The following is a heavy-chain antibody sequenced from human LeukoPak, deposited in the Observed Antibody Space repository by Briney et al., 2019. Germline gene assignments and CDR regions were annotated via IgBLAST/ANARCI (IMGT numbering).Heavy chain of an antibody. CDR1: GYTFTSSG. CDR2: ISAYNGNT. D-gene: IGHD3-22*01. Sequence: ASVKVSCKASGYTFTSSGISWVRQAPGQGLEWMGWISAYNGNTNYAQKLQGRVTMTTDTSTSTAYMELRSLRSDDTAVYYCARDFYHSSGYPYGYWGQGTLVTVSS. CDR3: ARDFYHSSGYPYGY. J-gene: IGHJ4*02. V-gene: IGHV1-18*01.